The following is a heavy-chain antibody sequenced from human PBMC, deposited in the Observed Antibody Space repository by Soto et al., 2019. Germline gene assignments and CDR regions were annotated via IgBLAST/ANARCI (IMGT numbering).Heavy chain of an antibody. J-gene: IGHJ4*02. D-gene: IGHD6-6*01. Sequence: QVQLQQWGAGLLKPSETLSLTCAVYGGSFSGYYWSWIRQPPGKGLEWIGEINHSGSTNYNPSLKSRVTRSVDTSKNQFSLKLSSVTAADTAVYYCARGLGSSSSFDYWGQATLVTVSS. CDR1: GGSFSGYY. CDR3: ARGLGSSSSFDY. V-gene: IGHV4-34*01. CDR2: INHSGST.